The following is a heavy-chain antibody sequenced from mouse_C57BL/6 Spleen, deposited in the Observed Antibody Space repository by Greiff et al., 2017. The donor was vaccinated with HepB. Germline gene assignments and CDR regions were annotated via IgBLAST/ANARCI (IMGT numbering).Heavy chain of an antibody. V-gene: IGHV1-64*01. D-gene: IGHD1-1*01. Sequence: VQLQQPGAELVKPGASVKLSCKASGYTFTSYWMHWVKQRPGQGLEWIGMIHPNSGSTNYNEKLKSKATLTVDKSSSTAYMQLSSLTSEDSAVYYCARDYGSSLDYWGQGTTLTVSS. CDR1: GYTFTSYW. J-gene: IGHJ2*01. CDR2: IHPNSGST. CDR3: ARDYGSSLDY.